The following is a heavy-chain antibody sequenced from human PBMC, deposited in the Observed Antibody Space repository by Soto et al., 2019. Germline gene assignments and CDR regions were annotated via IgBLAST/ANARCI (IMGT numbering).Heavy chain of an antibody. CDR2: THSSGST. CDR3: ARRQSSPWFDP. D-gene: IGHD2-15*01. CDR1: GHSIKSNTW. J-gene: IGHJ5*02. Sequence: PSETLSLTCAVSGHSIKSNTWWGWIRQPQGRGLEWIGYTHSSGSTYYNPSLKSRVTISVDTSKNQFSLKLNSLTAADTAVYYCARRQSSPWFDPWGQGTLVTVSS. V-gene: IGHV4-28*01.